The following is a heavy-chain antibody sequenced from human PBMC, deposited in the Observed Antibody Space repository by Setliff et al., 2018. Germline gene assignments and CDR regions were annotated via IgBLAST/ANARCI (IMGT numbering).Heavy chain of an antibody. V-gene: IGHV4-34*01. CDR3: RYWSGYYNNDY. D-gene: IGHD3-3*01. Sequence: TLSLTCTVYGGSFSDYYWGWIRQPPGKGLEWIAEINHSGSTNYNPSLKSRVTISVDTSRNKFSLKLSSVTAADTAVYYCRYWSGYYNNDYWGQGTLVTVSS. J-gene: IGHJ4*02. CDR2: INHSGST. CDR1: GGSFSDYY.